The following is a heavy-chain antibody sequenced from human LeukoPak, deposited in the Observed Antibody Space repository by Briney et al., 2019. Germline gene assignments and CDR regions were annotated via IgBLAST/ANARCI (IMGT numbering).Heavy chain of an antibody. V-gene: IGHV3-15*01. CDR3: TTGYDGQPLDH. CDR2: IKSKTDGGTT. CDR1: GFTFSNAW. D-gene: IGHD3-16*01. Sequence: GGSLRLSCAASGFTFSNAWMSWVRQAPGKGLEWVGRIKSKTDGGTTDYAALVKGRFTISRDDSKNTLYLQMNSLKTEDTAVYYCTTGYDGQPLDHWGQGTLVTVSS. J-gene: IGHJ4*02.